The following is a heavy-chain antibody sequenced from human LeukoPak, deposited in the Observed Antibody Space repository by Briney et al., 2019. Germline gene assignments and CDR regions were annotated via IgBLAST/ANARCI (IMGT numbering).Heavy chain of an antibody. CDR2: IHYSGST. CDR3: AREVWGPEY. V-gene: IGHV4-59*01. CDR1: GGSINSYY. Sequence: SETLSLTCTVSGGSINSYYWSWIRQPPGKGLEWIGYIHYSGSTNYNPSLKSRLTISVDTSKNQFSLKLSSVTAADAAVYYCAREVWGPEYWGQGTLVTVSS. D-gene: IGHD1-14*01. J-gene: IGHJ4*02.